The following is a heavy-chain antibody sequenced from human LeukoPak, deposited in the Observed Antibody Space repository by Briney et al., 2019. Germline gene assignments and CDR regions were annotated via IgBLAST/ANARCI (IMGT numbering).Heavy chain of an antibody. CDR2: IHYSGST. D-gene: IGHD3-9*01. CDR1: GYSISSSNW. CDR3: AKKVDGHNRVDP. J-gene: IGHJ5*02. Sequence: SDTLSLTCAVSGYSISSSNWWGWIRQPPGKGLEWIGYIHYSGSTYYNPSLKSRVTMSVDMSKNQISLKLNSVTAVDTAVYYCAKKVDGHNRVDPWGQGTLVIVSS. V-gene: IGHV4-28*01.